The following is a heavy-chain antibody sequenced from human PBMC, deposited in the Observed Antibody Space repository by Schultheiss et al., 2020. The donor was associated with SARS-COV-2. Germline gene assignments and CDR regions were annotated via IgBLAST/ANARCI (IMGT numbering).Heavy chain of an antibody. V-gene: IGHV3-30*03. CDR3: SSGGDYGYYKGGNYYYYYGMDV. CDR1: GFTFNSYG. D-gene: IGHD4-17*01. J-gene: IGHJ6*02. CDR2: ISCDGSNK. Sequence: GGSLRLSCAASGFTFNSYGMHWVRQAPGKGLEWVAVISCDGSNKYYADSVKGRFTISRDNSKNTLYLQMNSLRAEDTAVYYCSSGGDYGYYKGGNYYYYYGMDVWGQGTTVTVSS.